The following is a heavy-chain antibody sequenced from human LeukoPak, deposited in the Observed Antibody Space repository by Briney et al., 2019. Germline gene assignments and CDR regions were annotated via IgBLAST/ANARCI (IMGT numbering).Heavy chain of an antibody. CDR3: ARDPGIAVFIDY. Sequence: SGGSLRLSCAASGFTFSSYAMSWVRQAPGKGLEWVSAISGSGSSTYYADSVKGRFTISRDNSKNTLYLQMNSLRAEGTAVYYCARDPGIAVFIDYWGQGTLVTVSS. D-gene: IGHD6-19*01. J-gene: IGHJ4*02. V-gene: IGHV3-23*01. CDR1: GFTFSSYA. CDR2: ISGSGSST.